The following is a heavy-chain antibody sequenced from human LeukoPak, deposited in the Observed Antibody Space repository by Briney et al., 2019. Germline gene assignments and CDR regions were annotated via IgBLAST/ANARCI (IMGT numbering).Heavy chain of an antibody. Sequence: GASVKVSCKASGYTFTSYAMHWVRQAPGQRLEWMGWINAGNGNTKYSQKFQGRVTITRDASASTAYMELSSLRSEDTAVYYCARPPYGDYYQTTLLDYWGQGTLVTVSS. J-gene: IGHJ4*02. CDR1: GYTFTSYA. V-gene: IGHV1-3*01. CDR2: INAGNGNT. CDR3: ARPPYGDYYQTTLLDY. D-gene: IGHD4-17*01.